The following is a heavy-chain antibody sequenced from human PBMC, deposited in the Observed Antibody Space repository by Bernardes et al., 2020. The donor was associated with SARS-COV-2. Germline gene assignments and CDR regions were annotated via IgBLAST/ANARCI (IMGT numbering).Heavy chain of an antibody. CDR3: ARDLEVPAAMWYYYYGMDV. V-gene: IGHV3-23*01. CDR2: ITGSVGTT. Sequence: GGSLRLSCTASGFKFSNYAMTWVRQAPGKGLEWVAGITGSVGTTYYADSVKGRFTISRDNSKNTLYLQMNSLRAEDTAIYYCARDLEVPAAMWYYYYGMDVWGQGTTVTVSS. J-gene: IGHJ6*02. D-gene: IGHD2-2*01. CDR1: GFKFSNYA.